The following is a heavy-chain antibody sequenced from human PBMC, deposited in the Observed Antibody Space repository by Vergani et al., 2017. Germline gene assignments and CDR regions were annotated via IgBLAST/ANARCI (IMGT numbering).Heavy chain of an antibody. Sequence: QVQLVDSGGGLVRPGGSLRLSCAASGFIFSDYYMTWIRQTPGKGLEWLAHICDGGETKMYAESLKGRFTVARDNTKNLLMLQMKTLKVDDTATYYWGGKQSPASLIDKPIYIRGQGTLVTVSS. V-gene: IGHV3-11*01. J-gene: IGHJ4*02. CDR2: ICDGGETK. D-gene: IGHD1-14*01. CDR3: GGKQSPASLIDKPIYI. CDR1: GFIFSDYY.